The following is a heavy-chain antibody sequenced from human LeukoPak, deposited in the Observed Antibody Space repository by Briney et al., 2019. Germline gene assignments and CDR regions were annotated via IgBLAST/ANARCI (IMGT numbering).Heavy chain of an antibody. CDR2: INHSGSA. J-gene: IGHJ4*02. V-gene: IGHV4-34*01. Sequence: PSETLSLTCAVYGGSFSGYYWSWIRQPPGKGLEWIGEINHSGSANYNPSLRSRVTISLDTSKNQFSLKLSSVTAADTAVYYCARGQGTVTTHWGQGTLVTVSS. CDR1: GGSFSGYY. D-gene: IGHD4-17*01. CDR3: ARGQGTVTTH.